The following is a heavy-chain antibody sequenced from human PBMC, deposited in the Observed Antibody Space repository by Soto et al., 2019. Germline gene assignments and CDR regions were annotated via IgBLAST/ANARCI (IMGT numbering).Heavy chain of an antibody. CDR1: GFTFSSYA. V-gene: IGHV3-23*01. D-gene: IGHD6-19*01. CDR3: AKCSPRYSSGLKAYYFDH. J-gene: IGHJ4*02. CDR2: ISGSGSSS. Sequence: SLRLSCAASGFTFSSYAMSWARQAPGKGLEWVSAISGSGSSSYYADSVKGRFTISRDNSKNTLYLQMNSLRAEDTAVYYCAKCSPRYSSGLKAYYFDHWGQGTLVTVSS.